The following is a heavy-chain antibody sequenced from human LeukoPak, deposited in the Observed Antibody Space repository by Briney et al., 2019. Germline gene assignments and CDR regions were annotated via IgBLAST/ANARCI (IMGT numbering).Heavy chain of an antibody. CDR2: ISYDGSNK. CDR3: ARAYGDYVTKDAFDI. V-gene: IGHV3-30-3*01. Sequence: GGSLRLSCAASGFTFSSYAMHWVRQAPGKGLEWVAVISYDGSNKYYADSVKGRFTISRDNSKNTLCLQMNGLRAEDTAVYYCARAYGDYVTKDAFDIWGQGTMVTVSS. J-gene: IGHJ3*02. CDR1: GFTFSSYA. D-gene: IGHD4-17*01.